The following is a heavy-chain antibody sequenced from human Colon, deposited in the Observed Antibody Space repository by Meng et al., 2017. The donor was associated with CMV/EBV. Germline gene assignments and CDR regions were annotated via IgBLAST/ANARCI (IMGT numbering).Heavy chain of an antibody. CDR1: GYTFTPYY. D-gene: IGHD2-15*01. J-gene: IGHJ4*02. V-gene: IGHV1-46*01. CDR2: INPSGGGT. Sequence: PGYTFTPYYIHWVRQAPGQGLEWMGTINPSGGGTSHAQKFQGRVTMTRDTSTSTIYMELSSLTSEDTAMYYCARGLCSGDRCPLDSWGQGTLVTVSS. CDR3: ARGLCSGDRCPLDS.